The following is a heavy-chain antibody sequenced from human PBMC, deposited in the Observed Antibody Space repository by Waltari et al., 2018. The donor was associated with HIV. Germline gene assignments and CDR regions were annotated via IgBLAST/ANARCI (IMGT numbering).Heavy chain of an antibody. CDR3: ARVYGSGTYFDFYYFYL. CDR1: GFPFSTYS. V-gene: IGHV3-30*01. Sequence: QARLVESGGGVARPGGSLRLSCTASGFPFSTYSMHWAGQAPGKGVAGVALISSDGTKKHFADSVKGRFTISRENSKDTRDLQMNSLAAEDTAVYCCARVYGSGTYFDFYYFYLWGKGARVTVSS. CDR2: ISSDGTKK. J-gene: IGHJ4*02. D-gene: IGHD3-10*01.